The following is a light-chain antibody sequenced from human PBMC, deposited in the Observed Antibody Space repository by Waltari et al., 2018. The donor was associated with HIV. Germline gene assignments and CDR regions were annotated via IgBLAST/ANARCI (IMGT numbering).Light chain of an antibody. CDR3: QQYYSTPIT. CDR1: QSVLYSSNNKNY. J-gene: IGKJ5*01. V-gene: IGKV4-1*01. CDR2: WAY. Sequence: DIVMTQSPDSLAVSLGERATINCKPSQSVLYSSNNKNYLAWYQQKPGQPPKLLIYWAYTRESGVPDRFSGSGSGTDFTLTISSLQAEDVAVYYCQQYYSTPITFGQGTRLEIK.